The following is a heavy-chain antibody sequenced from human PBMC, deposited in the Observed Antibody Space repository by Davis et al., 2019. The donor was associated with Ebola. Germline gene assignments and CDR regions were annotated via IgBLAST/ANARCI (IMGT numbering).Heavy chain of an antibody. D-gene: IGHD1-26*01. CDR1: GGSFSGYY. CDR2: INHSGST. J-gene: IGHJ4*02. CDR3: ARGKDQWELLPIGY. V-gene: IGHV4-34*01. Sequence: PSETLSLTCAVYGGSFSGYYWSWIRQPPGKGLEWIGEINHSGSTNYNPSLKSRVTISVDTSKNQFSLKLSSVTAADTAVYYCARGKDQWELLPIGYWGQGTLVTVSS.